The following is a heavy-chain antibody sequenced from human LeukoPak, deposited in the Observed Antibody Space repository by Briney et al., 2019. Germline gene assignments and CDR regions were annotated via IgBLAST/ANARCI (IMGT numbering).Heavy chain of an antibody. J-gene: IGHJ4*02. V-gene: IGHV3-7*04. CDR3: ARGGTMTKVTTFY. CDR1: GFTFSSSF. D-gene: IGHD4-17*01. CDR2: IKQEGREK. Sequence: GGALRLSCAASGFTFSSSFMSFVRHAPGEGVGWVANIKQEGREKHYVDSVKGGFTISRDNVNKQLSMQMNRLRAEDTAVYYCARGGTMTKVTTFYWGQGTLVTASS.